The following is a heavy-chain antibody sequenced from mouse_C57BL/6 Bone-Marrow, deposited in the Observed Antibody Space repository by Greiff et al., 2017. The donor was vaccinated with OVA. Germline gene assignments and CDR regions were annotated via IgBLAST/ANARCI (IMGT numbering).Heavy chain of an antibody. CDR2: ISYSGST. CDR1: GYSITSGYD. D-gene: IGHD2-10*02. CDR3: ARGVWYRFAD. J-gene: IGHJ3*01. V-gene: IGHV3-1*01. Sequence: EVKLQQSGPGMVKPSQSLSLTCTVTGYSITSGYDWHWIRHFPGNKLEWMGYISYSGSTNYNPSLKSRISITHDTSKNHFFLKLNSVTTEDTATDYCARGVWYRFADWGQGTLVTVSA.